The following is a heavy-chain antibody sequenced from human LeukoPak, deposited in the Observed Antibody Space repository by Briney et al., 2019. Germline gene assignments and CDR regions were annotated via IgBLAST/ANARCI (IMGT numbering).Heavy chain of an antibody. Sequence: PSETLSLTCTVSGGSISSGDYYWHWIRQPPGKGLEWIGYIYYSGSTYYNPSLKSRVTISVDTSKNQFSLKLSSVTAADTAVYYCARYHTVTTLLWFDPWGQGTLVTVSS. CDR3: ARYHTVTTLLWFDP. J-gene: IGHJ5*02. CDR1: GGSISSGDYY. D-gene: IGHD4-17*01. CDR2: IYYSGST. V-gene: IGHV4-30-4*01.